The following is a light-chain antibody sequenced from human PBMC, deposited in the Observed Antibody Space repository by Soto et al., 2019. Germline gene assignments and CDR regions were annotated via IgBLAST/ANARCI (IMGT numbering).Light chain of an antibody. V-gene: IGLV3-1*01. Sequence: SYELTQPPSVSVSPEQTASITCSGDKLGDKYACWYQQKPGQSPVLVIYQDSKRPSGIPERFSGSNSGNTATLTISGTQAMDEADYYCQAWDSSTLYVFGTGTMLTVL. CDR2: QDS. J-gene: IGLJ1*01. CDR1: KLGDKY. CDR3: QAWDSSTLYV.